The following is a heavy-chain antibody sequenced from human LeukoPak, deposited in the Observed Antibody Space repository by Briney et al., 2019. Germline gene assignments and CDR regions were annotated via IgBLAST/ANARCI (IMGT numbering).Heavy chain of an antibody. D-gene: IGHD3-22*01. CDR3: AKDAPCYYDSSGYVWFDP. CDR1: RFAFSSYA. Sequence: GGSLRLSCAASRFAFSSYAMTWVRQAPGKGLEWVSTISGSSGNTYYADSVKGRFTISRDNSKNTLYLQINSLRAEDTAVYYCAKDAPCYYDSSGYVWFDPWGQGTLVTVSS. CDR2: ISGSSGNT. J-gene: IGHJ5*02. V-gene: IGHV3-23*01.